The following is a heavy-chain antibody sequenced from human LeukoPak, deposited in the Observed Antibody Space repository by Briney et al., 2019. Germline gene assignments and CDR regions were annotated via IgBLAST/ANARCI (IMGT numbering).Heavy chain of an antibody. CDR1: GYTFTRYY. CDR2: ITPNSGNT. CDR3: ARAPGRATDFDY. V-gene: IGHV1-8*01. D-gene: IGHD5-12*01. Sequence: ASVRVSCKASGYTFTRYYIHWVLPAAGQGLEWLGWITPNSGNTGYPQKFQGRVTMPRNTSISTAYMELSSLTSDDTAVYYCARAPGRATDFDYWGQGTLVTVPS. J-gene: IGHJ4*02.